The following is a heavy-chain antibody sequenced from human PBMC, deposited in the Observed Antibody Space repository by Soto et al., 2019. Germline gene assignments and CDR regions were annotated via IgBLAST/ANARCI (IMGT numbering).Heavy chain of an antibody. CDR3: ASSYGSGKRAFDY. D-gene: IGHD3-10*01. Sequence: QVQLVQSGAEVKKPGSSVRVSCKASGDTFTFYSINWVRQAPGLGLAWMGRINPILSMSTYAQRFQGRVTMTADKSTSTAYMELCSLRSEDTAMYYCASSYGSGKRAFDYWGQGALGTVSS. J-gene: IGHJ4*02. CDR1: GDTFTFYS. V-gene: IGHV1-69*02. CDR2: INPILSMS.